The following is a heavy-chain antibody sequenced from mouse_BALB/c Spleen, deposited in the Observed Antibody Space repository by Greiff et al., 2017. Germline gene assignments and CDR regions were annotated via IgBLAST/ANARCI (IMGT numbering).Heavy chain of an antibody. CDR1: GFTFSDYG. J-gene: IGHJ4*01. CDR2: ISNLAYSI. V-gene: IGHV5-15*02. Sequence: DVKLVESGGGLVQPGGSRKLSCAASGFTFSDYGMAWVRQAPGKGPEWVAFISNLAYSIYYADTVTGRFTISRENAKNTLYLEMSSLRSEDTAMYYCARDRDYAMDYWGQGTSVTVSS. D-gene: IGHD3-1*01. CDR3: ARDRDYAMDY.